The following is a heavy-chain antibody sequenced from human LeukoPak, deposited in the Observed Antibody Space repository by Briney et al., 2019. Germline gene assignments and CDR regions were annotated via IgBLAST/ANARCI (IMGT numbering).Heavy chain of an antibody. CDR2: IYSGGST. CDR3: ARERSGRGAGGFDY. D-gene: IGHD1-26*01. J-gene: IGHJ4*02. V-gene: IGHV3-53*01. Sequence: PGGSLRLSCAASGFIFSDYGMHWVRQAPGKGLEWVSVIYSGGSTYYADSVKGRFTISRDNSKNTLYLQMNSLRAEDTAVYYCARERSGRGAGGFDYWGQGTLVTVSS. CDR1: GFIFSDYG.